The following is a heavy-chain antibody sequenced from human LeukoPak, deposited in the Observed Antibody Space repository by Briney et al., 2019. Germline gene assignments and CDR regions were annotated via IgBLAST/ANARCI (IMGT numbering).Heavy chain of an antibody. V-gene: IGHV3-33*01. CDR2: IWYDGSHK. CDR3: ATDRVAAADRTRGFEH. CDR1: GIPFTSYG. D-gene: IGHD6-13*01. J-gene: IGHJ4*02. Sequence: GGSLRLSCVASGIPFTSYGMHWVRQAPGKGLEWVALIWYDGSHKYYVDSVKGRFTISRDNSKKTLYLQMNSLRAEDTAVYYFATDRVAAADRTRGFEHWGQGTLVTVSS.